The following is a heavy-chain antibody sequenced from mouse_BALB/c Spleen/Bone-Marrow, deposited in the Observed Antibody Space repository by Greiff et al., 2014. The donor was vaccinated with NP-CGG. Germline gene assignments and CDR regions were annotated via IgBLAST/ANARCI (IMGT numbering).Heavy chain of an antibody. J-gene: IGHJ2*01. CDR2: ISSSSSTI. V-gene: IGHV5-17*02. Sequence: VQLKQSGGGLVQPGGSRKLSCAASGFTFSSFGMHWVRQAPERGLEWVAYISSSSSTIFYADTVKGRFTISRDNPKNTLFLQMTSLRSEDTAMYYCARGGNWEDFDYWGQGTTLTVSS. D-gene: IGHD4-1*01. CDR3: ARGGNWEDFDY. CDR1: GFTFSSFG.